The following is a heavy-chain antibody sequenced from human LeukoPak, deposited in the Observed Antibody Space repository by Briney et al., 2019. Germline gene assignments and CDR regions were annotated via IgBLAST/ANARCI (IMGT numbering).Heavy chain of an antibody. CDR2: IIPILGIA. Sequence: ASVKVSCKASGGTFSSYAISWVRQAPGQGLEWMGRIIPILGIANYAQKFQGRVTITADKSTSTAYMELSSLRSEDTAVYYCARDRINGRSYGQNWFDPWGQGTLVTVSS. J-gene: IGHJ5*02. CDR1: GGTFSSYA. V-gene: IGHV1-69*04. CDR3: ARDRINGRSYGQNWFDP. D-gene: IGHD5-18*01.